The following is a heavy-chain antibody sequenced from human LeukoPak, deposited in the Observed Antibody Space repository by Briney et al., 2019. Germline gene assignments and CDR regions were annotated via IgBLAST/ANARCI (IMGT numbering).Heavy chain of an antibody. J-gene: IGHJ5*02. Sequence: SQTLSLTCAVYGGSFSGYYWSWIRQPPGKGQDWKWVINHSGSTNYNPSPKSRLTISVDTSKNQCSLKMSSVTAGDTAVYYCARGSGIVVVPAAMWALGNWFDPWGQGTLVTVSS. CDR2: INHSGST. CDR1: GGSFSGYY. D-gene: IGHD2-2*01. CDR3: ARGSGIVVVPAAMWALGNWFDP. V-gene: IGHV4-34*01.